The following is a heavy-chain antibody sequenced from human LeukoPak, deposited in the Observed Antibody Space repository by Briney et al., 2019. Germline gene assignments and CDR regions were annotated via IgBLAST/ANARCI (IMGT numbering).Heavy chain of an antibody. V-gene: IGHV3-7*01. J-gene: IGHJ4*02. CDR2: INQDGSED. D-gene: IGHD3-10*01. Sequence: GGSLRLSCAVSEFTFSRYWMSWVRQAPGKGLEWMANINQDGSEDAYVDSVKGRFTISRDNAKNSLYLQMNSLRAEDTAVYYCARAEDAYGSGSYYKSRGSLDYWGQGTLVTVSS. CDR1: EFTFSRYW. CDR3: ARAEDAYGSGSYYKSRGSLDY.